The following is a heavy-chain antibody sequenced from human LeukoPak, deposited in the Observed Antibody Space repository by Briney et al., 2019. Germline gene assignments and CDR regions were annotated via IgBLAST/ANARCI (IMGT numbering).Heavy chain of an antibody. V-gene: IGHV3-23*01. D-gene: IGHD7-27*01. CDR2: ISGSGGNT. CDR3: AKVLGVANWADAFDI. J-gene: IGHJ3*02. CDR1: GFTFSSYA. Sequence: GGSLRLSCAASGFTFSSYAMSWVRQAPGKGLEWVSAISGSGGNTYYADSVKGRFTIYRENSKNTLYLQMNSLRAEDTAVYYCAKVLGVANWADAFDIWGQGTMVTVSS.